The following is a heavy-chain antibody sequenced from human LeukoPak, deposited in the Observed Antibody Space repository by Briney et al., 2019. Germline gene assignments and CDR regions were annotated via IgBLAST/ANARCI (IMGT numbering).Heavy chain of an antibody. D-gene: IGHD3-22*01. Sequence: ASVRVSCKASRYTFTGYSMHWVRQAPGQGLEWMGRINPNSGGTNYAQKFQGRVTMTRDTSISTAYMELSRLRSDDTAVYYCARVSYDSSGYYSLFDYWGQGTLVTVSS. CDR2: INPNSGGT. J-gene: IGHJ4*02. CDR3: ARVSYDSSGYYSLFDY. V-gene: IGHV1-2*06. CDR1: RYTFTGYS.